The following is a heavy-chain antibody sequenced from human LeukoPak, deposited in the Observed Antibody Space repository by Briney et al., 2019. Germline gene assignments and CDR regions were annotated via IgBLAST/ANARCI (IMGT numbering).Heavy chain of an antibody. Sequence: GGSLRLSCAASGFTVSSSFMSWVRQAPGKGLEWVSLIYRGGGTYVADSVKGRFTVSRDNSKNTLYLQMSSLRAEDTAVYFCARSAARLRYYYAMDVWGQGTTVTVCS. J-gene: IGHJ6*02. CDR2: IYRGGGT. D-gene: IGHD6-6*01. CDR1: GFTVSSSF. CDR3: ARSAARLRYYYAMDV. V-gene: IGHV3-53*05.